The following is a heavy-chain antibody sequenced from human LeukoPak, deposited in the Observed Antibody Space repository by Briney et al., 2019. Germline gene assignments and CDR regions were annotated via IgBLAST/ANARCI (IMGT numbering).Heavy chain of an antibody. CDR1: GYTFTSYG. CDR2: ISAYNGNT. J-gene: IGHJ6*03. V-gene: IGHV1-18*01. Sequence: VASVKVSCKASGYTFTSYGISWVRQAPGQGLEWMGWISAYNGNTNYAQKLQGRVTMTTDTSTSTAYMELRSLRSDDTAVYYCARDGIFSRGLSSGYYYGDYYYYYYMDVWGKGTTVTISS. D-gene: IGHD3-22*01. CDR3: ARDGIFSRGLSSGYYYGDYYYYYYMDV.